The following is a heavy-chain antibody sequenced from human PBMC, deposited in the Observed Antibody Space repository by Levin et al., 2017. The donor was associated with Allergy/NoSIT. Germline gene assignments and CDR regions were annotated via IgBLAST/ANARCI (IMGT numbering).Heavy chain of an antibody. CDR1: GGSISSYY. CDR2: IYYSGST. V-gene: IGHV4-59*08. D-gene: IGHD5-18*01. CDR3: ARYSYGNIGFNY. J-gene: IGHJ4*02. Sequence: KPSETLSLTCTVSGGSISSYYWSWIRQPPGKGLEWIGYIYYSGSTNYNPSLKSRVTISVDTSKNQFSLKLSSVTAADTAVYYCARYSYGNIGFNYWGQGTLVTVSS.